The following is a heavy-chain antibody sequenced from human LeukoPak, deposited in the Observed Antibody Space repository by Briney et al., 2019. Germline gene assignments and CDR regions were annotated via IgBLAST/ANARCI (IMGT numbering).Heavy chain of an antibody. CDR3: ARQVYSSGWYGDY. J-gene: IGHJ4*02. D-gene: IGHD6-19*01. CDR2: IYYSGST. CDR1: GGSISSSSYY. Sequence: PSETLSLTCTVSGGSISSSSYYWGWIRQPPGKGLEWIGTIYYSGSTYYNPSLKSRVTISVDTSKSQFSLKLSSVTAADTAVYYCARQVYSSGWYGDYWGQGTLVTVSS. V-gene: IGHV4-39*01.